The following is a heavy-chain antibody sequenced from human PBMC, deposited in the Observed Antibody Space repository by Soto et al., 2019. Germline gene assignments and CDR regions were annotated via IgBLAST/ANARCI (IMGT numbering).Heavy chain of an antibody. J-gene: IGHJ6*01. Sequence: PGGSLRLSCAASGFTFNNYALDWVRQAPGKGLEWVAVISFDGTKKYYSDSVKGRFTISRDNLKNTPYLQMNNLRVEDAALYFCSSEDDYAYLYINYRLDVCGQGTKVTVTS. CDR3: SSEDDYAYLYINYRLDV. CDR1: GFTFNNYA. V-gene: IGHV3-30-3*01. CDR2: ISFDGTKK. D-gene: IGHD5-12*01.